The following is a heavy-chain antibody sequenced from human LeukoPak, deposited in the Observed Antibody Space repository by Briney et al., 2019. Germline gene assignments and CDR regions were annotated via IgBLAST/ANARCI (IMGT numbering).Heavy chain of an antibody. CDR3: ARGSGYDFANFDY. D-gene: IGHD5-12*01. Sequence: SETLSLTCTVSGYSISSGYYWGWILQPPGKGLEWIGSIYHTGSTHYNPSLKSRITISVDTSKNHFVLRLSSLTAPDTVVYHCARGSGYDFANFDYWGQGTLVTVSS. CDR1: GYSISSGYY. J-gene: IGHJ4*02. V-gene: IGHV4-38-2*02. CDR2: IYHTGST.